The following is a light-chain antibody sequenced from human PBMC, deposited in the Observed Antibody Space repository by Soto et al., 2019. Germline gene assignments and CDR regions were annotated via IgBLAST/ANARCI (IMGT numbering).Light chain of an antibody. CDR1: QDISNY. J-gene: IGKJ4*01. CDR2: DAS. CDR3: QQYDHLPPS. V-gene: IGKV1-33*01. Sequence: DIQMTQSPSSLSASVGDRVTITCQASQDISNYLNWYQQKPGKAPKLLISDASNLETGVPSRLSGSGSGTAFTLTISSLQPEDMATYDFQQYDHLPPSFGGRTQVEIK.